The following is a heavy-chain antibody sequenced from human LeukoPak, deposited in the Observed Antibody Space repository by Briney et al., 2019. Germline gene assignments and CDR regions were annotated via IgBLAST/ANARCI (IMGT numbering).Heavy chain of an antibody. CDR1: GYTLTELS. CDR3: ATDRGYYDPPVQDAFDI. J-gene: IGHJ3*02. CDR2: FDPEDGET. Sequence: ASVKVSCKVSGYTLTELSMHWVRQAPGKGLEWMGGFDPEDGETIYAQKFQGRVTMTEDTSTDTAYMELSSLRSEDTAVYYCATDRGYYDPPVQDAFDIWGQGTMVTVPS. V-gene: IGHV1-24*01. D-gene: IGHD3-22*01.